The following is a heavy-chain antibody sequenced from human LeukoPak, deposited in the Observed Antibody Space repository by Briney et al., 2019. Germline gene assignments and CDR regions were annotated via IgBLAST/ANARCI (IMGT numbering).Heavy chain of an antibody. Sequence: PGGSLRLSCAASGFTLSTYAMSWVRQAPGKGLEWVSAISGSGGSTYYADSVKGRLTISRDNSKSTLYLQMNSLRVEDTAVYYCVRASGPFDIWGQGTMVTVSS. CDR3: VRASGPFDI. CDR2: ISGSGGST. D-gene: IGHD6-25*01. CDR1: GFTLSTYA. J-gene: IGHJ3*02. V-gene: IGHV3-23*01.